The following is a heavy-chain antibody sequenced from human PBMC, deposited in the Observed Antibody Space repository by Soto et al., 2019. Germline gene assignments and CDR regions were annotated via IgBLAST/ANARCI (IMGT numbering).Heavy chain of an antibody. CDR1: GGSINSSSYF. Sequence: SETLSLTCSVSGGSINSSSYFWGWVRQPPGKGLEWIGSIYYSGSTYYNPSLRSRVTISVDTSKNQFSLKLSSVTAADTAVFYCARHYSSGSRNWFDPWGQGTLVTVPQ. V-gene: IGHV4-39*01. CDR2: IYYSGST. D-gene: IGHD6-19*01. CDR3: ARHYSSGSRNWFDP. J-gene: IGHJ5*02.